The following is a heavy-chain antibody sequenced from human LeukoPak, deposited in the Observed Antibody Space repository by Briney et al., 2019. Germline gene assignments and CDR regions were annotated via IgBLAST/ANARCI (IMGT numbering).Heavy chain of an antibody. V-gene: IGHV3-23*01. J-gene: IGHJ4*02. D-gene: IGHD6-19*01. CDR1: GFTFSSYA. CDR2: ISGSGGST. Sequence: TGGSLRLSCAASGFTFSSYAMSWVRQAPGKGLGWVSAISGSGGSTYYADSVKGRFTISRDNSKNTLYLQMNSLRAEDTAVYYCAKDLQWLVARFDYWGQGTLVTVSS. CDR3: AKDLQWLVARFDY.